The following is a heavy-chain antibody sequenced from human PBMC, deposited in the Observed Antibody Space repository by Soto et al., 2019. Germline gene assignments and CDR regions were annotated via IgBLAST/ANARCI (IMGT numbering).Heavy chain of an antibody. CDR3: ARECYYYDSSGYCDAFDI. Sequence: GGSLRLSCAASGFTFSSYWMSWVRQAPGKGLEWVANIKQDGSEKYYVDSVKGRFTISRDSAKNSLYLQMNSLRAEDTAVYYCARECYYYDSSGYCDAFDIWGQGTMVTVSS. V-gene: IGHV3-7*01. CDR1: GFTFSSYW. J-gene: IGHJ3*02. CDR2: IKQDGSEK. D-gene: IGHD3-22*01.